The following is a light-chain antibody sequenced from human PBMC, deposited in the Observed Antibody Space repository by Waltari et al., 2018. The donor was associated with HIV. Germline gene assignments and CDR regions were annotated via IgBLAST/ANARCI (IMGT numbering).Light chain of an antibody. CDR2: DKN. Sequence: QPVLTQPPSVSAAPGQKVTISSSGSSPNIGNDYVSWYQYAPGAAPRLLIYDKNKQPAGIPDRVSGSKSGASATLDIAGLQTGDGADYYCGTWDPSLCAGVFGGGTKLTVL. J-gene: IGLJ3*02. CDR3: GTWDPSLCAGV. V-gene: IGLV1-51*01. CDR1: SPNIGNDY.